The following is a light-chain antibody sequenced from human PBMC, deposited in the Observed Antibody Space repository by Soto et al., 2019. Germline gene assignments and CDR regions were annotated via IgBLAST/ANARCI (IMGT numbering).Light chain of an antibody. Sequence: EVLMTQSPATLALSPGERATLSCRASQSVSSYLAWYQQKPGQAPRLLIYGGSSRATGIPVRFSGSGSETDFTLTITRLEPEDFPVYYCQQYSSSRTFGQGTKVDIK. V-gene: IGKV3-20*01. J-gene: IGKJ1*01. CDR3: QQYSSSRT. CDR2: GGS. CDR1: QSVSSY.